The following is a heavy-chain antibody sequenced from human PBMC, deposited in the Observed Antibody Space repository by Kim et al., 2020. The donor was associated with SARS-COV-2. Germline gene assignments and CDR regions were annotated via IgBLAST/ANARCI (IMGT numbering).Heavy chain of an antibody. CDR2: ISGSGGST. V-gene: IGHV3-23*01. Sequence: GGSLRLSCAASGFTFSSYAMSWVRQAPGKGLEWVSAISGSGGSTYYADSVKGRFTISRDNSKNTLYLQMNSLRAEDTAVYYCARTDSSGPRTAEYFQHWGQGTLVTVSS. CDR3: ARTDSSGPRTAEYFQH. D-gene: IGHD3-22*01. J-gene: IGHJ1*01. CDR1: GFTFSSYA.